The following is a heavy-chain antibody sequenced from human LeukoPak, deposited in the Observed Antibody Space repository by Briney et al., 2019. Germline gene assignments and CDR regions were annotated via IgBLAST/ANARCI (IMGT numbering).Heavy chain of an antibody. CDR3: ARDPYGGYGSFDY. Sequence: SETLSLTCTVSGDSISSSAYYWSWIRQHPGKGLEWIGYIYYSGSTYYNPSLKSRVTISIDTSKKKFSLRLSSVTAADTAVYYCARDPYGGYGSFDYWGQGTLVTVSS. V-gene: IGHV4-31*03. D-gene: IGHD4-17*01. CDR1: GDSISSSAYY. J-gene: IGHJ4*02. CDR2: IYYSGST.